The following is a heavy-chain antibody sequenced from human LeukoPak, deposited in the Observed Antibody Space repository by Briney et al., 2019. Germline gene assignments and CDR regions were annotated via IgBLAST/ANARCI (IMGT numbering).Heavy chain of an antibody. CDR1: GGSIRGYY. Sequence: SETLSLTCTVSGGSIRGYYWSCVRQPPGKGLEWIAYIYYSGSTNYNPSLKSRVTISLDTSKNQFSLKLSSVTAADTAVYYCAVGATQYYMDVWGKGTTVTVSS. CDR2: IYYSGST. CDR3: AVGATQYYMDV. D-gene: IGHD3-16*01. J-gene: IGHJ6*03. V-gene: IGHV4-59*08.